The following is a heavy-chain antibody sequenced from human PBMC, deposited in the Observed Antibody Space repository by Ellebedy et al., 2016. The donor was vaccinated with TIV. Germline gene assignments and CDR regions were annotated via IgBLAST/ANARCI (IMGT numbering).Heavy chain of an antibody. CDR2: INTDGTIT. D-gene: IGHD3-16*01. CDR3: ARDYWGY. Sequence: GESLKISCAASGFSFSTYWMFWVRQAPGKGLVWVSRINTDGTITDYADSVKGRFTISRDNVKNTLYLQMNSLRADDTAVYYCARDYWGYWGQGTLVTVSS. J-gene: IGHJ4*02. CDR1: GFSFSTYW. V-gene: IGHV3-74*01.